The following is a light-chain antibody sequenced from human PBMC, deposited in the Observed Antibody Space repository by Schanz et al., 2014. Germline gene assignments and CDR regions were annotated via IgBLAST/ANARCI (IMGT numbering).Light chain of an antibody. CDR1: QSVSSN. V-gene: IGKV3-15*01. J-gene: IGKJ5*01. Sequence: EIVMTQSPATLSVSPGERASLSCRASQSVSSNLAWYQQKPGQAPRLLIDGASTRATGITARFSGSGSGTEFTLTISSLQSEDFAVYYCQQYNNWPITFGQGTRLEIK. CDR3: QQYNNWPIT. CDR2: GAS.